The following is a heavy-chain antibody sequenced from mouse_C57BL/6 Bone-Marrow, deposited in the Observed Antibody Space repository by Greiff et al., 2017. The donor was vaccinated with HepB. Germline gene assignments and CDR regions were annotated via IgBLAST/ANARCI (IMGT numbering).Heavy chain of an antibody. CDR1: GYTFTSYW. CDR3: ARVRPSY. V-gene: IGHV1-59*01. CDR2: IDPSDSYT. J-gene: IGHJ3*01. Sequence: QVQLKQPGAELVRPGTSVKLSCKASGYTFTSYWMHWVKQRPGQGLEWIGVIDPSDSYTNYNQKFKGKATLTVDTSSSTAYMQLSSLTSEDSAVYYCARVRPSYWGQGTLVTVSA.